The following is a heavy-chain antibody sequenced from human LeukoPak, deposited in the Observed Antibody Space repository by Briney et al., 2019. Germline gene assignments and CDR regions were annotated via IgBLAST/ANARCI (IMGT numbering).Heavy chain of an antibody. D-gene: IGHD3-3*01. CDR3: ATNYDFWSGYPEYFQH. Sequence: GGSLRLSCAASGFTFSSYSMNWVRQAPGKGLEWVSSISSSSSYIYYADSVKGRFTISRDNAKNSLYLQMNSLRAEDTAVYYCATNYDFWSGYPEYFQHWGQGTLVTVSS. CDR1: GFTFSSYS. J-gene: IGHJ1*01. V-gene: IGHV3-21*01. CDR2: ISSSSSYI.